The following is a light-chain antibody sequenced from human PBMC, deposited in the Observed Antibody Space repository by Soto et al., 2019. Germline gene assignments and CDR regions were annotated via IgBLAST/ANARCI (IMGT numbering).Light chain of an antibody. J-gene: IGLJ2*01. CDR2: EVS. CDR1: SSDVGSYNL. V-gene: IGLV2-23*02. CDR3: CSYAGRSSDVV. Sequence: QSALTQPASGSGSPGQTITTSCTGTSSDVGSYNLVSWYQPHPGKAPKLMIYEVSKRHSGVSNRFSGSKSGNTASLTISGLQAEEEADYYCCSYAGRSSDVVFGGGTKVTVL.